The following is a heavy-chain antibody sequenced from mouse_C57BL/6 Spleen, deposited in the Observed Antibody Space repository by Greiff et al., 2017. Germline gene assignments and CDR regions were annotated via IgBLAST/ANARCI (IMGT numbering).Heavy chain of an antibody. CDR2: ISSGSSTI. CDR3: VRENYYGSSPLYDAMDY. Sequence: EVMLVESGGGLVKPGGSLKLSCAASGFTFSDYGMHWVRQAPEKGLEWVAYISSGSSTIYYADTVKGRFTISRDNAKNTLFLQMTSLRSEDTAMYYCVRENYYGSSPLYDAMDYWGQGTSVTVSS. J-gene: IGHJ4*01. V-gene: IGHV5-17*01. CDR1: GFTFSDYG. D-gene: IGHD1-1*01.